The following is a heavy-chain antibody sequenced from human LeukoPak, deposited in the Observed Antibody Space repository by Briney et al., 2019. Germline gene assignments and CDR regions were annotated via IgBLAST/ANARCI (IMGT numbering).Heavy chain of an antibody. D-gene: IGHD1-26*01. CDR1: GFTFSSYN. CDR2: ISSSGSTI. CDR3: ARGRGYSGSYWGFDI. V-gene: IGHV3-48*04. J-gene: IGHJ3*02. Sequence: GGSLRLSCEASGFTFSSYNMNWVRQAPGKGLEWVSYISSSGSTIYYADSVKGRFTISRDNAKNSLYLQMSSLRAEDTAIYYCARGRGYSGSYWGFDIWGQGTMVTVSS.